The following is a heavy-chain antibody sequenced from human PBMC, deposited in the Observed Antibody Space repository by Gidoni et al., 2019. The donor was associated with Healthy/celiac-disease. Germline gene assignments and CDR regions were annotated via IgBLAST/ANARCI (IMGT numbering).Heavy chain of an antibody. Sequence: EVPPVQSGAEGKKPGEPLKILWKASGYSCTSYWIGWVRQMPGKGVEWMGIIYPGYSYTRYSPSFQGQDTISADKSISTADLHWSSLKASDTAMYYCARQSGGSYTEIDYWGQGTLVTVSA. CDR1: GYSCTSYW. V-gene: IGHV5-51*01. CDR3: ARQSGGSYTEIDY. CDR2: IYPGYSYT. D-gene: IGHD1-26*01. J-gene: IGHJ4*02.